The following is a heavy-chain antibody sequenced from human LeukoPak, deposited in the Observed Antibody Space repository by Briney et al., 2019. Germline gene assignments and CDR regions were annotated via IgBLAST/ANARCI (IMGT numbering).Heavy chain of an antibody. V-gene: IGHV4-61*02. Sequence: SQTLSLTCTVSGGSISSGSYYWSWIRQPAGKGLEWIGRIYTSGSTNYNPSLKGRVTISVDTSKNQFSLKLSSVTAADTAVYYCARDPTYYYDSSTDASDAFDIWGQGTMVTVSS. CDR3: ARDPTYYYDSSTDASDAFDI. CDR1: GGSISSGSYY. D-gene: IGHD3-22*01. CDR2: IYTSGST. J-gene: IGHJ3*02.